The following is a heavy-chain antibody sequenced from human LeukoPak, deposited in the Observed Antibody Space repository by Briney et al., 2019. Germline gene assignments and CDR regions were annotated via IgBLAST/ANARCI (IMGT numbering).Heavy chain of an antibody. CDR2: YNGDT. Sequence: YNGDTAYNFSVKSRVTISMGTSKNQFSLKLSSVTAADTAVYYCGRWGYFDSGGYFVVDYWGQGTVVTVS. D-gene: IGHD3-22*01. V-gene: IGHV4-39*07. CDR3: GRWGYFDSGGYFVVDY. J-gene: IGHJ4*02.